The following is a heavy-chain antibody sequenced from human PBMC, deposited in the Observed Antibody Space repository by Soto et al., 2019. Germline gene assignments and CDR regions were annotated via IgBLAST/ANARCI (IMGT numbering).Heavy chain of an antibody. D-gene: IGHD5-18*01. V-gene: IGHV4-34*01. CDR3: ARTVDTAFDY. CDR2: INHSGST. CDR1: GGSFSGYY. Sequence: QVQLQQWGAGLLKPSETLSLTCAVYGGSFSGYYWSWIRQPPGKGLEWIGEINHSGSTNYNPSLKSRVTISVDTSKNQFSLKLSSATAADTAVYYCARTVDTAFDYWGQGTLVTVSS. J-gene: IGHJ4*02.